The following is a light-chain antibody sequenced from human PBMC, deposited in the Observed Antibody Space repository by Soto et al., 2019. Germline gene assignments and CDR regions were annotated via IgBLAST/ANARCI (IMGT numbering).Light chain of an antibody. CDR3: SSYTTSNTRQIV. CDR1: NSDVCGYNY. V-gene: IGLV2-14*03. J-gene: IGLJ1*01. CDR2: DVS. Sequence: LTHAASVSWAPRRGIPIFCTGNNSDVCGYNYVSWYQHHPGKAPKLMIFDVSNRPSGVSNRFSGSKSGNTASLTISGLQPEDEADYYCSSYTTSNTRQIVFGTGTKVTVL.